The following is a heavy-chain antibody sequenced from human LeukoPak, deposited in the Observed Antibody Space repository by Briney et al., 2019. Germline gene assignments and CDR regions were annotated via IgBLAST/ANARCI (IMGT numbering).Heavy chain of an antibody. V-gene: IGHV1-2*02. J-gene: IGHJ5*02. CDR3: ARADYYGSGSYYNELRFGP. D-gene: IGHD3-10*01. CDR1: GYTFTGYY. Sequence: ASVKVSCKASGYTFTGYYMHWVRQAPGQGLEWMGWINPNSGGTNYAQKFQGRVTMTRDTSISTAYMELSRLRSDATAVYYCARADYYGSGSYYNELRFGPWGQGTLVTVSS. CDR2: INPNSGGT.